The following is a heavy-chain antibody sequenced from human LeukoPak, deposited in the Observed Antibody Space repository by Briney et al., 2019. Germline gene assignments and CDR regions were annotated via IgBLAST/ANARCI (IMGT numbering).Heavy chain of an antibody. CDR1: GFIFSSYA. CDR2: ISGSGGST. V-gene: IGHV3-23*01. J-gene: IGHJ4*02. D-gene: IGHD2-8*01. Sequence: GGSLRLSCAASGFIFSSYAMSWVRQAPGKGLEWVSAISGSGGSTYYADSVKGRFTISRDNSKNTLYLQMNSLRAEDTAVYYCAKEGCTNGVCYRFFDYWGQGTLVTVSS. CDR3: AKEGCTNGVCYRFFDY.